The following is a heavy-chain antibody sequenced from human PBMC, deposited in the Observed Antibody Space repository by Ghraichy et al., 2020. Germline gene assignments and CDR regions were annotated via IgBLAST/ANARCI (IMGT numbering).Heavy chain of an antibody. V-gene: IGHV3-74*01. CDR3: ARGRWMDV. CDR2: MNTDGSST. D-gene: IGHD4-23*01. Sequence: GGSLRLSCAASGFTFSSYWIHWVRQAPGKGLVWVSHMNTDGSSTSYADSVKGRFTISRDNAKNTLFLQMNSLRADDTAVYYCARGRWMDVWGQGTTVTVFS. CDR1: GFTFSSYW. J-gene: IGHJ6*02.